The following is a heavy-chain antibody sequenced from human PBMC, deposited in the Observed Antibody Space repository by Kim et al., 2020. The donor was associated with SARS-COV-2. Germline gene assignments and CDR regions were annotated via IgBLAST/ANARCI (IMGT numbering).Heavy chain of an antibody. Sequence: APVKGRFTISRDDSKNTLYLQMNSLKTEDTAVYYCTTEGAVTSLDEAFDIWGQGTMVTVSS. D-gene: IGHD4-17*01. V-gene: IGHV3-15*01. CDR3: TTEGAVTSLDEAFDI. J-gene: IGHJ3*02.